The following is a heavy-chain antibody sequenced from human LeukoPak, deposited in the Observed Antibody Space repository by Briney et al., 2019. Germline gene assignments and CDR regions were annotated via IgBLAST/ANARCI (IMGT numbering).Heavy chain of an antibody. J-gene: IGHJ4*02. Sequence: GGSLRLSCEASGFTFSDYSMNWVRQAPGEGLEWLSYITRTSDTIYYADSVKGRFTSSRDNAKNSAYLQMNSLRAEDTAIHYCARSSGYPYFDYWGQGTLVTVSS. CDR1: GFTFSDYS. V-gene: IGHV3-48*01. CDR2: ITRTSDTI. CDR3: ARSSGYPYFDY. D-gene: IGHD3-22*01.